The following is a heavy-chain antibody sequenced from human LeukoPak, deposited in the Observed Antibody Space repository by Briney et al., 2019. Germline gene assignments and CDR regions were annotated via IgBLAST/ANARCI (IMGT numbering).Heavy chain of an antibody. Sequence: SETLSLTCTVSGGSNSSGDYYWSWIRQPPGKGLEWIGYIYYSGSTYYNPSLKSRVTISVDTSKNQFSLKLSSVTAADTAVYYCARVRGYYDSSGYYYFDWYFDLWGRGTLVTVSS. CDR1: GGSNSSGDYY. CDR3: ARVRGYYDSSGYYYFDWYFDL. D-gene: IGHD3-22*01. CDR2: IYYSGST. J-gene: IGHJ2*01. V-gene: IGHV4-30-4*01.